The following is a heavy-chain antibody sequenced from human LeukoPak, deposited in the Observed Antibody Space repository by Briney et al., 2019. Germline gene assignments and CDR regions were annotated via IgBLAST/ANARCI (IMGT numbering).Heavy chain of an antibody. D-gene: IGHD1-26*01. CDR2: INHSGST. CDR1: GGSFSGYY. CDR3: ARGVVSGSYYWFDP. V-gene: IGHV4-34*01. J-gene: IGHJ5*02. Sequence: SETLSLTCAVYGGSFSGYYWSWIRQPPGKGLEWIGEINHSGSTNYNPSLKSRVTISVDTSKNQFSLKLSSVAAADTAVYYCARGVVSGSYYWFDPWGQGTLVTVSS.